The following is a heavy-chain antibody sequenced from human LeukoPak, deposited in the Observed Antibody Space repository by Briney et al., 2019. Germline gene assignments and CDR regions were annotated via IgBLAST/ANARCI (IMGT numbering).Heavy chain of an antibody. CDR3: AKVLLYGDYGFDY. J-gene: IGHJ4*02. V-gene: IGHV3-30*18. D-gene: IGHD4-17*01. CDR2: ISYDGSNK. CDR1: GFTFSSYG. Sequence: PGGSLRLSCAASGFTFSSYGMHWVRQAPGKGLEWVAVISYDGSNKHYADSVQGRFTISRDNSKNTLYLQMNSLRAEDTAVYYCAKVLLYGDYGFDYWGQGTLVTVSS.